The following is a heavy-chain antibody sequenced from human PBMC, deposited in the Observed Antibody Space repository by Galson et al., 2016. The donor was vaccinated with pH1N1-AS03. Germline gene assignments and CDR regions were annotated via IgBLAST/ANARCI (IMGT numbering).Heavy chain of an antibody. CDR3: AKEGSGSVSKFAFDI. V-gene: IGHV3-30*18. CDR2: ISSHGKID. D-gene: IGHD3-10*01. Sequence: LEWVAVISSHGKIDYYADSVGGRFTVSRDNSNNTLYLQMDSLRAEDRAVYYCAKEGSGSVSKFAFDIWGQGTIVTVSS. J-gene: IGHJ3*02.